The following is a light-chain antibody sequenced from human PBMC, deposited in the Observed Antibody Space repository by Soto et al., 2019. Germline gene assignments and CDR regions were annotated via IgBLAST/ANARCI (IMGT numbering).Light chain of an antibody. V-gene: IGKV1-27*01. Sequence: DIQMTQSPSSLSASVGDRVDITCRASQVFSNYLAWYQQKPGKAPKLLIYAASTLQSGVPSRFSGSGSGTDFTLTINSLQSEDVATYYCQKYTSAPFTFGPGTKVEIK. J-gene: IGKJ3*01. CDR1: QVFSNY. CDR3: QKYTSAPFT. CDR2: AAS.